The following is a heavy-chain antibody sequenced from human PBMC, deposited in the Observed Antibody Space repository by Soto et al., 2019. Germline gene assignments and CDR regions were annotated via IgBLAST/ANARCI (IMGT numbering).Heavy chain of an antibody. D-gene: IGHD4-17*01. V-gene: IGHV3-23*01. J-gene: IGHJ4*02. CDR2: ISGSGGSP. Sequence: EVQLLESGGGLVQPGGSLRLSCAASGFTFSSYAMSWVRQAPGKGLEWVSAISGSGGSPYYADSVKGRFTISRDNSKNTLYLQMNSLRAEDTAVYYCAKGRGDYGGGFDCWGQGTLVTVSS. CDR1: GFTFSSYA. CDR3: AKGRGDYGGGFDC.